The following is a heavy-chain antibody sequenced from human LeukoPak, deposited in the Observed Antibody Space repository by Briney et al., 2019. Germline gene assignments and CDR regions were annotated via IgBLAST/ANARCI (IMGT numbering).Heavy chain of an antibody. V-gene: IGHV4-59*01. D-gene: IGHD3-22*01. CDR3: ARGARYYDSSGLLDY. J-gene: IGHJ4*02. CDR1: GGSISSYY. Sequence: SETLSLTCAVSGGSISSYYWSWIRQPPGKGLEWIGYIYYSGSTNYNPFLKSRVTISVDTSKNQFSLKLSSVTAADTAVYYCARGARYYDSSGLLDYWGQGTLVTVSS. CDR2: IYYSGST.